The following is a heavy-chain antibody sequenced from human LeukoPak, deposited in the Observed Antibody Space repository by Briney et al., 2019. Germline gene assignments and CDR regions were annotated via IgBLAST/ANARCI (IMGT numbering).Heavy chain of an antibody. CDR1: GFTFSSYS. CDR2: ISSSSSYI. V-gene: IGHV3-21*01. Sequence: GGSLRLSCAASGFTFSSYSMNWVRQAPGKGLEWVSSISSSSSYIYYADSVKGRFTISRDNAKSLLYLQMNSLRAEDTAVYYCARDPYSGSYGADYYYYMDVWGKGTTVTISS. D-gene: IGHD1-26*01. J-gene: IGHJ6*03. CDR3: ARDPYSGSYGADYYYYMDV.